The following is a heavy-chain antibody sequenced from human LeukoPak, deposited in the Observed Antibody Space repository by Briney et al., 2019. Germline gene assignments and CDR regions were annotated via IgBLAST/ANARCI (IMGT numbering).Heavy chain of an antibody. CDR2: ISSSSSYI. CDR3: ARAGVGSYGLRSLFDY. D-gene: IGHD5-18*01. Sequence: GGSLRLSCAASGFTFSSYSMNWVRQAPGKGLEWVSSISSSSSYIYYADSVKGRFTISRDNAKNSLYLQMNSLRAEDTDVYYCARAGVGSYGLRSLFDYWGQGTLVTVSS. CDR1: GFTFSSYS. J-gene: IGHJ4*02. V-gene: IGHV3-21*01.